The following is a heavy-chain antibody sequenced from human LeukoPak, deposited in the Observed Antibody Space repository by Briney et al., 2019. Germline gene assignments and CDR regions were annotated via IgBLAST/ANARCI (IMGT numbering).Heavy chain of an antibody. J-gene: IGHJ3*02. CDR1: GFTVSSNY. D-gene: IGHD2-2*01. Sequence: GGSLRLSCAASGFTVSSNYMSWVRQAPGKGLEWVSGISWNSGSIGYADSVKGRFTISRDNAKNSLYLQMNSLRAEDTALYYCAKDIGCSSTSCYWKAFDIWGQGTMVTVSS. CDR2: ISWNSGSI. CDR3: AKDIGCSSTSCYWKAFDI. V-gene: IGHV3-9*01.